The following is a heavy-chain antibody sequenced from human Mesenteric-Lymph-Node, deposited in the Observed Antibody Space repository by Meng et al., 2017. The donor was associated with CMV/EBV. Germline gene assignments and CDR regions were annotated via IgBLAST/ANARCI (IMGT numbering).Heavy chain of an antibody. CDR3: ARHCASTSCLGP. CDR1: GGSFSGYY. J-gene: IGHJ5*02. CDR2: INHSGST. Sequence: SETLSLTCAVYGGSFSGYYWSWIRQAPGKGLEWIGKINHSGSTNYNPSLKSRVTISVDTSKNQFSLKLSSVTAADTAMYYCARHCASTSCLGPWGQGTLVTVSS. D-gene: IGHD2-2*01. V-gene: IGHV4-34*01.